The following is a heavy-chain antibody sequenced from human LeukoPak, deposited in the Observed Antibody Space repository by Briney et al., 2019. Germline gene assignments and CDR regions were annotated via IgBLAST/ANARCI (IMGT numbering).Heavy chain of an antibody. J-gene: IGHJ5*02. CDR3: AKDLGFGELLGWFDP. CDR2: ISGSGGST. V-gene: IGHV3-23*01. CDR1: GFTFSSYA. Sequence: GGSLRLSCAASGFTFSSYAMSWVRQAPGKGLEWVSGISGSGGSTYYADSVKGRFTISRDNSKNTLYLQMESLRDEDTAVYYCAKDLGFGELLGWFDPWGQGTLVTVSS. D-gene: IGHD3-10*01.